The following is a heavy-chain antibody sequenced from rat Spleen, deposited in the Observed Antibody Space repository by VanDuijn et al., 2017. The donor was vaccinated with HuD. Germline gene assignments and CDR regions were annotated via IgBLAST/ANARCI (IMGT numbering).Heavy chain of an antibody. Sequence: EVQLVESDGGLVQPGRSLKLSCAASGFTFSDCYMAWVRQAPTKGLEWVATISTRGGSTYYRDSVKGRFTISRDNAKSTLSLQMNTLRSEDTATYYCSRLATTRDYFDYWGQGVMVTVSS. V-gene: IGHV5-25*01. CDR3: SRLATTRDYFDY. CDR1: GFTFSDCY. CDR2: ISTRGGST. D-gene: IGHD1-10*01. J-gene: IGHJ2*01.